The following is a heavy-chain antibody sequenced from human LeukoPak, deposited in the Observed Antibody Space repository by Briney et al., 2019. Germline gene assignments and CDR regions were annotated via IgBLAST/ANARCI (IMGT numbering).Heavy chain of an antibody. V-gene: IGHV1-69*05. CDR3: ARDRRYDFWSGSDYRPDYYYYYMDV. Sequence: ASVKVSCKASGGTFSSYAISWVRQAPGQGLEWMGGIIPIFGTANYAQKFQGRVTITTDESTSTAYMELSSLRSEDTAVHYCARDRRYDFWSGSDYRPDYYYYYMDVWGKGTTVTVSS. CDR2: IIPIFGTA. CDR1: GGTFSSYA. D-gene: IGHD3-3*01. J-gene: IGHJ6*03.